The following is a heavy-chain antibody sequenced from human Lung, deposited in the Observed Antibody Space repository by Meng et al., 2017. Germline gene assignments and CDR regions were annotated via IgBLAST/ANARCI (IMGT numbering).Heavy chain of an antibody. V-gene: IGHV4-34*01. CDR1: GVSFSDYD. J-gene: IGHJ4*02. Sequence: QVQRQQWGAGRLKPSESLSLTCVVSGVSFSDYDWSWIRQPPGKGLEWIGEINHSGSTNYNPSLESRATISVDTSQNNLSLKLSSVTAADSAVYYCARGPTTMAHDFDYWGQGTLVTVSS. CDR3: ARGPTTMAHDFDY. D-gene: IGHD4-11*01. CDR2: INHSGST.